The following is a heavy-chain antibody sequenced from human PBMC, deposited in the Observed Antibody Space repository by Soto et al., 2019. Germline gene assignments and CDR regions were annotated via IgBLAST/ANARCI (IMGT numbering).Heavy chain of an antibody. D-gene: IGHD6-13*01. CDR2: ISYDGSNK. CDR3: AHLAARRGGGYYYYGMDV. Sequence: QVQLVESGGGVVQPGRSLRLSCAASGFTFSSYGMHWVRQAPGKGLEWVAVISYDGSNKYYADSVKGRFTISRDNSKNTLYQQMNSLRAEDAAVYYCAHLAARRGGGYYYYGMDVWGQGTTVTVSS. V-gene: IGHV3-30*03. J-gene: IGHJ6*02. CDR1: GFTFSSYG.